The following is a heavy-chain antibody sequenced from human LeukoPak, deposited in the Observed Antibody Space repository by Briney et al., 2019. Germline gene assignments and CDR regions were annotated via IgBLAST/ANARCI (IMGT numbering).Heavy chain of an antibody. CDR1: GGTFSSSA. D-gene: IGHD6-13*01. CDR2: IIPILGKA. CDR3: ARSRGYHAGILEYYFDY. Sequence: ASVKVSCNASGGTFSSSAIRWGRQAPGQGLEGMGGIIPILGKANYEQKFQGIVTITADTSTSTAYMELSSLRSEDTAVYYCARSRGYHAGILEYYFDYWAQGTLVTASS. J-gene: IGHJ4*02. V-gene: IGHV1-69*10.